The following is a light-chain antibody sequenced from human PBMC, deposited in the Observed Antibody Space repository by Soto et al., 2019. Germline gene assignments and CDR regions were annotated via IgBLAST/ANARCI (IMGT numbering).Light chain of an antibody. Sequence: DIVMTQSPESLAVSLGERATINCKSSQSVLFTSNNKDYLAWYQQKPGQPPQLLIYWASTRESGVPDRFTGSGSGTDFTLTISSLQADDVAVYYCQQYYSTPLTFGQGTKVDI. V-gene: IGKV4-1*01. J-gene: IGKJ1*01. CDR3: QQYYSTPLT. CDR1: QSVLFTSNNKDY. CDR2: WAS.